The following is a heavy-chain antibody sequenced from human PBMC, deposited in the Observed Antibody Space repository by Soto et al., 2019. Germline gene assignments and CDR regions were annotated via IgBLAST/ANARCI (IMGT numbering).Heavy chain of an antibody. CDR3: ARLRSKGDIVVVVAATPRAVYFDY. CDR2: IYYSGST. CDR1: GGSISSSSYY. Sequence: SETLSLTCTVSGGSISSSSYYWGWIRQPPGKGLEWIGSIYYSGSTYYNPSLKSRVTISVDTSKNQFSLKLSSVTAADTAVYYCARLRSKGDIVVVVAATPRAVYFDYWGQGTLVTVSS. J-gene: IGHJ4*02. V-gene: IGHV4-39*01. D-gene: IGHD2-15*01.